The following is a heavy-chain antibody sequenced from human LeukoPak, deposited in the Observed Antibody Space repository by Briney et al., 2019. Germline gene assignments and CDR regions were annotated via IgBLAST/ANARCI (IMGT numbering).Heavy chain of an antibody. V-gene: IGHV3-30*02. J-gene: IGHJ4*02. CDR1: GFTFSSYG. CDR2: IRYDGSNK. D-gene: IGHD4-17*01. Sequence: GGSLRLSCAASGFTFSSYGIHWVRQAPGKGLEWVAFIRYDGSNKYYADSVKGRFTISRDNSKNTLYLQMNSLGAEDTAVYYCAKCPAPPHGDYGVDYWGQGTLVTVSS. CDR3: AKCPAPPHGDYGVDY.